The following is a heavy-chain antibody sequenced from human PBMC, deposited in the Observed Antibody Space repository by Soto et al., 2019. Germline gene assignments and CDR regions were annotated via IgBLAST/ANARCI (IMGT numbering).Heavy chain of an antibody. Sequence: PGGSLRLSCGASGFTFSSYAMSWVRQAPGKGLEWVSAISGSGGSTYYADSVKGRFTISRDNSKNTLYLQMNSLRAEDTAVYYCAKDSGYCSGGSCYVLAEYFQHWGQGTLVTVSS. V-gene: IGHV3-23*01. CDR2: ISGSGGST. CDR3: AKDSGYCSGGSCYVLAEYFQH. CDR1: GFTFSSYA. D-gene: IGHD2-15*01. J-gene: IGHJ1*01.